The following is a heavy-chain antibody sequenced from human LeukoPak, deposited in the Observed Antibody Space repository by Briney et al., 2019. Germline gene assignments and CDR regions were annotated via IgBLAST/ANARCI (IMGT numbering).Heavy chain of an antibody. J-gene: IGHJ6*02. CDR1: GFTFSTFT. V-gene: IGHV3-21*01. D-gene: IGHD4-17*01. CDR3: ARDLTVTTSTEYYYYGMDV. CDR2: ISTTSTYI. Sequence: GGSLRLSCAASGFTFSTFTMNWVRQAPGKGLEWVSSISTTSTYIYYADSVEGRFTISRDNADNSLYLQMNSLRAEDTAVYYCARDLTVTTSTEYYYYGMDVWGQGTTVTVSS.